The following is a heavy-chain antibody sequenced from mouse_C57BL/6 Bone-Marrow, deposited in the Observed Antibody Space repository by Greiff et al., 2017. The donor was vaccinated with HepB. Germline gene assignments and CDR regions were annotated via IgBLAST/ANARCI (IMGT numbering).Heavy chain of an antibody. V-gene: IGHV1-64*01. J-gene: IGHJ2*01. D-gene: IGHD2-3*01. CDR2: IHPNSGST. Sequence: QVQLQQPGAELVKPGASVKLSCKASGYTFTSYWMHWVKQRPGQGLEWIGMIHPNSGSTNYNEKFKSKATLTVDKSSSTAYMQLSSLTSEDSAVYYWARRVYDGSLYFDYWGQGTTLTVSS. CDR3: ARRVYDGSLYFDY. CDR1: GYTFTSYW.